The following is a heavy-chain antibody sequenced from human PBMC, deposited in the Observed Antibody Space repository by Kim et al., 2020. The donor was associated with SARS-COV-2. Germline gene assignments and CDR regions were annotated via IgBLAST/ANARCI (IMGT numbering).Heavy chain of an antibody. J-gene: IGHJ4*02. CDR1: GFTFSSYA. D-gene: IGHD2-2*01. V-gene: IGHV3-30*04. CDR3: ARGFGDCSSTSCYGLGPDC. Sequence: GGSLRLSCAASGFTFSSYAMHWVRQAPGKGLEWVAVISYDGSNKYYADSVKGRFTISRDNYKNTLYLQMNSLRAEDTAVYYCARGFGDCSSTSCYGLGPDCWGQGTLVTVSS. CDR2: ISYDGSNK.